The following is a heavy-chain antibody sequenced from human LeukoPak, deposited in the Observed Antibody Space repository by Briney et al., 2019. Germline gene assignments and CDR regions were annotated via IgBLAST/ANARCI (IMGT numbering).Heavy chain of an antibody. CDR1: GYTFTSYG. Sequence: ASVKVSCKASGYTFTSYGISWVRQAPGQGLEWMGWISAYNGNTNYAQKLQGRVTITTDTFTSTAYMELRSLRSDDTAVYYCARATYYDFWSGYYGSYFDYWGQGTLVTVSS. CDR3: ARATYYDFWSGYYGSYFDY. V-gene: IGHV1-18*01. CDR2: ISAYNGNT. J-gene: IGHJ4*02. D-gene: IGHD3-3*01.